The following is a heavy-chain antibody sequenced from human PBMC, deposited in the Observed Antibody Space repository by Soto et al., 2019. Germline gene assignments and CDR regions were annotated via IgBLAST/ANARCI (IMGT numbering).Heavy chain of an antibody. CDR3: ARGGVVVPAAIDYYGMDV. J-gene: IGHJ6*02. D-gene: IGHD2-2*01. V-gene: IGHV5-10-1*01. Sequence: LTISCKGCVGSVTSYWSSWVRQMPGKGLEWMGRIDPSDSYTNYSPSFQGHVTISADKSISTAYLQWSSLKASDTAMYYCARGGVVVPAAIDYYGMDVWGPGTTVTVSS. CDR2: IDPSDSYT. CDR1: VGSVTSYW.